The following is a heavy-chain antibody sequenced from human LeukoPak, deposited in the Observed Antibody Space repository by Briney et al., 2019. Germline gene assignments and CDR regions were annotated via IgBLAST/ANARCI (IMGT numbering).Heavy chain of an antibody. J-gene: IGHJ6*02. V-gene: IGHV1-24*01. Sequence: EPSVKVSCKVSGYTLTELSMFWVRQAPGKGLEWMGRFDPEDGKTVYAQKFQGRVTMTEDTSTDTAYMELSSLRSEDTAVYYCATGYLVTAGLMDVWGQGTTVTVSS. D-gene: IGHD6-13*01. CDR1: GYTLTELS. CDR2: FDPEDGKT. CDR3: ATGYLVTAGLMDV.